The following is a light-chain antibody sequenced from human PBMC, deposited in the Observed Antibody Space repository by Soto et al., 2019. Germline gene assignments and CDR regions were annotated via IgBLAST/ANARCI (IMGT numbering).Light chain of an antibody. CDR1: QTLSTNS. J-gene: IGKJ3*01. CDR2: AAS. Sequence: EIVLTQSPGILSLSPGERATLSCRASQTLSTNSLAWYQQRPGQTPRLLIYAASTRNNDNPDRFNGSGSGTDFTLTISSLQPEDVQTYYCQKYNSAPFTLGPGTKVDIK. V-gene: IGKV3-20*01. CDR3: QKYNSAPFT.